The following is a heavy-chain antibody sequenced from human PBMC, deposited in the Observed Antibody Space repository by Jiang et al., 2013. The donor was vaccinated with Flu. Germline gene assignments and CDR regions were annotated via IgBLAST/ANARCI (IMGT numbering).Heavy chain of an antibody. D-gene: IGHD2-8*01. CDR3: ARHENGHLSYFDF. CDR1: GDPITNKY. J-gene: IGHJ4*02. CDR2: VFYSGST. Sequence: GLVKPSETLSLTCTVSGDPITNKYWSWIRQPPGKKLEWIGSVFYSGSTNYNPSLKSRVTILLDTSKNQVSLTVNSVTAADTAVYYCARHENGHLSYFDFWGQGTLVTVSS. V-gene: IGHV4-59*08.